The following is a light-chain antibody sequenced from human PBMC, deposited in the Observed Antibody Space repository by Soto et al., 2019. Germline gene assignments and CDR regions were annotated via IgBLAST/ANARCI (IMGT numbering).Light chain of an antibody. CDR2: GAS. CDR1: QSVSSNY. CDR3: QQFGRSPPSWT. V-gene: IGKV3-20*01. Sequence: ETVLTQSPGTLSLSPGERAPLSCRASQSVSSNYLAWYQQKPGQAPRLLIYGASTSATGIPDRFSCSGSGTDFTITISRLEPEDFAVYYCQQFGRSPPSWTFGQGTKVEIK. J-gene: IGKJ1*01.